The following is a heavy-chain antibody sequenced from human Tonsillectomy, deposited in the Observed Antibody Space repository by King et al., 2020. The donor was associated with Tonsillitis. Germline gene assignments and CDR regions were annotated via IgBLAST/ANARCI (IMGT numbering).Heavy chain of an antibody. J-gene: IGHJ4*02. CDR2: SISKDLGGTT. CDR1: GFIFGDFA. V-gene: IGHV3-49*05. CDR3: TRDSVRGPFKYSFDS. D-gene: IGHD2-15*01. Sequence: VQLVESGGGLVKPGRSLRCFCTGVGFIFGDFAMNWFRQNLGKGLELVGISISKDLGGTTEYAVSVKGRLTISRDDTKSIAYLQMDRLETEDTAVYYCTRDSVRGPFKYSFDSWGQGALVTVSS.